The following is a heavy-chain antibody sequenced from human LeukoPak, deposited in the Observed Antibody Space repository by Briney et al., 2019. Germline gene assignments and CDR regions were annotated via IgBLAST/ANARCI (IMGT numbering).Heavy chain of an antibody. J-gene: IGHJ4*02. CDR2: IFPGDSDT. Sequence: GESLKVSCKGSSYTFTTSWIAWVRQKPGKGLEWMGLIFPGDSDTRYSPSFQGQVSISADKSISTAYLQWSSLKASDTAVYYCGRLQGISSSPFDYWGQGTLVTVSS. CDR1: SYTFTTSW. CDR3: GRLQGISSSPFDY. V-gene: IGHV5-51*01. D-gene: IGHD6-6*01.